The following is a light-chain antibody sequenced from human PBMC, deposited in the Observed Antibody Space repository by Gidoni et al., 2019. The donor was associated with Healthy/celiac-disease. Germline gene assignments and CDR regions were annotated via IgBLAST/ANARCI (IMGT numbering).Light chain of an antibody. CDR2: GAS. CDR3: QQYNNWPPMYT. Sequence: EIVMTQSPATLSVSPGERATLSCRASQSVSSNLAWYQQKPGQAPRLLIYGASTRATGSPARFSGSGSGTEFTRTISSLQSEDFAVYYCQQYNNWPPMYTFGQGTKLEIK. J-gene: IGKJ2*01. CDR1: QSVSSN. V-gene: IGKV3-15*01.